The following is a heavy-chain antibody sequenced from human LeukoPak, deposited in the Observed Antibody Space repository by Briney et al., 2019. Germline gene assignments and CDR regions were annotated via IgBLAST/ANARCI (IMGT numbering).Heavy chain of an antibody. J-gene: IGHJ4*02. CDR3: AKDRERDFDY. Sequence: WGSLRLSCVASRLTFSSYGMHWVRQAPGKELEGVAVISYDGSNKYYADSVKGRFTISRDNSKNTLYLQMNSLRAEDTAVYNCAKDRERDFDYWGQGTLVTVSS. V-gene: IGHV3-30*18. CDR2: ISYDGSNK. CDR1: RLTFSSYG. D-gene: IGHD1-1*01.